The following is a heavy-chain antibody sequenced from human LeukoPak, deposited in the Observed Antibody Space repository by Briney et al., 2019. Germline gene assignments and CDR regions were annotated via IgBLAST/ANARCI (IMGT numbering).Heavy chain of an antibody. CDR2: ISDIGGST. CDR1: GFVFDDHA. Sequence: GGSLRLSCAASGFVFDDHAMTWVRQAPGKGLEWVSTISDIGGSTYYAHSVKGRVTISRDNSRNTLYLQMNSLRAEDTAVYYCAKSLYSSGWYVDSWGQGTLVTVSS. CDR3: AKSLYSSGWYVDS. V-gene: IGHV3-23*01. D-gene: IGHD6-19*01. J-gene: IGHJ4*02.